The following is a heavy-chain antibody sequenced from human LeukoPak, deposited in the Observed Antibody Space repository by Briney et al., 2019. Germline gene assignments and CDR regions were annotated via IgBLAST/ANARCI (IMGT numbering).Heavy chain of an antibody. CDR1: GFSFSSHA. CDR2: ISGSGYNT. CDR3: AKGVSSGWYPFDC. J-gene: IGHJ4*02. V-gene: IGHV3-23*01. Sequence: PGGSLRLSCAASGFSFSSHAMSWVRQAPGKGLEWVSAISGSGYNTYYADSVKGRFTISRDNSKNTLSLQMNSLRAEDTAVYYCAKGVSSGWYPFDCWGQGILVTVSS. D-gene: IGHD6-19*01.